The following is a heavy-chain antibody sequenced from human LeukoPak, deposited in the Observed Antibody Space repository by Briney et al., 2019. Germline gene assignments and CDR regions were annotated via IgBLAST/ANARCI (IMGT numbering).Heavy chain of an antibody. CDR3: ARSRQASGLFNS. CDR1: GGSISGYY. D-gene: IGHD3-10*01. V-gene: IGHV4-59*08. J-gene: IGHJ5*01. Sequence: ASETLSLTCTVSGGSISGYYWTWIRQPPGKGLEWIGYIYYSGSTNYNPSLKSRLTISVDTSKNQFSLKLSSVTAADTAVYYCARSRQASGLFNSWGQGTLVVVSS. CDR2: IYYSGST.